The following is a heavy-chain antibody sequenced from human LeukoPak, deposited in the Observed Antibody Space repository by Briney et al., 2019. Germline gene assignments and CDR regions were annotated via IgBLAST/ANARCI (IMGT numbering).Heavy chain of an antibody. V-gene: IGHV3-20*04. CDR3: AKVVVPAATWNDAFDI. D-gene: IGHD2-2*01. Sequence: GGSLRLSCAASGFTFDDYGMSWVRHAPGKGLEWVSGTNWNGGSTGYADSVKGRFTISRDNSKNTLYLQMNSLRAEDTAVYYCAKVVVPAATWNDAFDIWGQGTMVTVSS. CDR1: GFTFDDYG. J-gene: IGHJ3*02. CDR2: TNWNGGST.